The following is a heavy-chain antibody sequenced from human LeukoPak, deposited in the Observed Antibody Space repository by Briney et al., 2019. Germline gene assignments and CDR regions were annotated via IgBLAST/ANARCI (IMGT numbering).Heavy chain of an antibody. V-gene: IGHV1-18*01. D-gene: IGHD1-26*01. J-gene: IGHJ4*02. CDR1: GYTFTTYG. Sequence: ASVKVSCKASGYTFTTYGVSWVRRAPGQGLEWVGWISGYSGNTDYAQKFQDRVTMTTDTSTSTAYMELRSLSPDDTAVYYCARDYRGSYYFYWGQGTLVTVSS. CDR2: ISGYSGNT. CDR3: ARDYRGSYYFY.